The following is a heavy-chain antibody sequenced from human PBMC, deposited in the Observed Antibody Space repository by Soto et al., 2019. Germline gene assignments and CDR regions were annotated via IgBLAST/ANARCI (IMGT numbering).Heavy chain of an antibody. J-gene: IGHJ4*02. CDR2: IWYDGSNK. V-gene: IGHV3-33*01. CDR1: GFTFSSYG. D-gene: IGHD1-1*01. Sequence: PGGSLRLCCAASGFTFSSYGMHWVRQAPGKGLEWVAVIWYDGSNKYYADSVKGRFTISRDNSKNTLYLQMNSLRAEDTAVYDCARGSPRNTDFDYWGQGTLVTVSS. CDR3: ARGSPRNTDFDY.